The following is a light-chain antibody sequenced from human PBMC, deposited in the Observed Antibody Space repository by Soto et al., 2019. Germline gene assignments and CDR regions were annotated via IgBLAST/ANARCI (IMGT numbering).Light chain of an antibody. Sequence: DIQMTQSPSSLSAFVGDRVTITCQASHDIRKFLNWYQQRPGKAPKLLIYDASNLETGDPSRFSGSGFGTDFTFTISSLQPEDIATYYCQQYDNLPLAFGGGTKVEIK. CDR2: DAS. J-gene: IGKJ4*01. V-gene: IGKV1-33*01. CDR1: HDIRKF. CDR3: QQYDNLPLA.